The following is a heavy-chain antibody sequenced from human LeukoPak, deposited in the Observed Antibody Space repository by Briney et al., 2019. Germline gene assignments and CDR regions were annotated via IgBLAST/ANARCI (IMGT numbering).Heavy chain of an antibody. CDR3: ASGRFLEWFDAFDI. CDR2: IHTSGNT. D-gene: IGHD3-3*01. Sequence: MPSETLSLTCIVSGDSISSGSYYWTWLRQPAGKGLEWIGRIHTSGNTNYSPSLKSRVTISRDTSKNQFSLKLSSVTAADTAVYYCASGRFLEWFDAFDIWGQGTMVTVSS. J-gene: IGHJ3*02. V-gene: IGHV4-61*02. CDR1: GDSISSGSYY.